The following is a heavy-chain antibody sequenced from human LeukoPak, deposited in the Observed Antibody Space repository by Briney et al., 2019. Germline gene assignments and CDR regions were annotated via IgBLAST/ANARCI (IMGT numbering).Heavy chain of an antibody. J-gene: IGHJ4*02. Sequence: LRLSCAASGFTFSSYGMHWVRQAPGKGLEWIGEINHSGSTNYNPSLKSRVTISVDTSKNQFSLKLSSVTAADTAVYYCARVNSMEYYFDYWGQGTLVTVSS. CDR3: ARVNSMEYYFDY. CDR1: GFTFSSYG. D-gene: IGHD3-3*01. CDR2: INHSGST. V-gene: IGHV4-34*01.